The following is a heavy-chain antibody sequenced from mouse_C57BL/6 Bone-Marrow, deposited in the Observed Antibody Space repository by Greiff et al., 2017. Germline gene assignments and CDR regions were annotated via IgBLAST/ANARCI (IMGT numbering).Heavy chain of an antibody. CDR2: INYDGSST. V-gene: IGHV5-16*01. CDR3: ARDVGLLAMDY. J-gene: IGHJ4*01. CDR1: GFTFSDYY. Sequence: DVKLVESEGGLVQPGSSMKLSCTASGFTFSDYYMAWVRQVPEKCLEWVANINYDGSSTYYLDSLKSRFIISRDNAKNILYLQMSSLKSEDTATYYCARDVGLLAMDYWGQGTSVTVSS.